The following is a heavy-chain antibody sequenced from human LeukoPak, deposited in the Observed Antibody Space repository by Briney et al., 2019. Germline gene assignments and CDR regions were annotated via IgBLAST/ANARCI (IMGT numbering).Heavy chain of an antibody. CDR2: ISYDGSNT. V-gene: IGHV3-30*03. D-gene: IGHD3-10*01. CDR1: GFTFSSYG. Sequence: GGSLRLSCAASGFTFSSYGMYWVRQAPGKGLEWVATISYDGSNTYYADSLKGRFTISRDSSKNTLYLQMNSLRAADTAVYYCARSYRRGAITMLRGVANRGAFDIWGQGTMVTVSS. CDR3: ARSYRRGAITMLRGVANRGAFDI. J-gene: IGHJ3*02.